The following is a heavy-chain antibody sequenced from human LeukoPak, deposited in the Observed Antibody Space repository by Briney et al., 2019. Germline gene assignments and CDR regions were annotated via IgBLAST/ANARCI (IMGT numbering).Heavy chain of an antibody. CDR3: ARVEGLASFDP. CDR1: GYTFTGYY. J-gene: IGHJ5*02. V-gene: IGHV1-2*02. D-gene: IGHD6-19*01. Sequence: GASVKVSCKASGYTFTGYYMHWVRQAPGQGLEWMGWINPNTGGTNYVQKFQGRVTMTRDTSISTAYMELSRLTYDDTAVYYCARVEGLASFDPWGQGSLVTVSS. CDR2: INPNTGGT.